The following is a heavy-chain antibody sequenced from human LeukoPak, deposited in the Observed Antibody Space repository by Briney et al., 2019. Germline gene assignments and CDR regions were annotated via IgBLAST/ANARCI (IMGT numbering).Heavy chain of an antibody. J-gene: IGHJ4*02. CDR2: ISSSGNTI. CDR1: GFTFSDYY. D-gene: IGHD3-10*01. Sequence: GGSLRLSCAASGFTFSDYYMSWIRQAPGKGLEWVSYISSSGNTIYYADSVKGRFTISRDNAKNSLYLQMNSLRAEDTAVYYCARDPPLYGSGSYYNGLFDYWGQGPLVTVSS. V-gene: IGHV3-11*01. CDR3: ARDPPLYGSGSYYNGLFDY.